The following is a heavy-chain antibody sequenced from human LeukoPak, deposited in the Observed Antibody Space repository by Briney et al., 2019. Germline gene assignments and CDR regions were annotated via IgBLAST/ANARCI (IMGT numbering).Heavy chain of an antibody. J-gene: IGHJ3*02. CDR3: ATSSVYDILTGYPHDAFDI. CDR2: VYHGESAT. D-gene: IGHD3-9*01. Sequence: GESLKISCKGSGYSFSNYWIGWVRQMPGKGLEWMGIVYHGESATRYSPSFQGQVIISGDKSISNAYLQWSSLKASDTAMYYCATSSVYDILTGYPHDAFDIWGQGTMVTVSS. V-gene: IGHV5-51*01. CDR1: GYSFSNYW.